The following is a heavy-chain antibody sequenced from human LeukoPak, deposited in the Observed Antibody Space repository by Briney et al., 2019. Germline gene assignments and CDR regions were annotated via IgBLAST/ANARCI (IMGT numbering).Heavy chain of an antibody. CDR1: GFTLGSYT. CDR3: ARAGDSGSYWRYYFDY. J-gene: IGHJ4*02. Sequence: GGSLRLSCAASGFTLGSYTMNWVRQAPGKGLEWVSYISSSSSTIQYADSVKGRFTISRDNAENSLYLQMNSLGVEDTAVYYCARAGDSGSYWRYYFDYWGQGTLVTVSS. V-gene: IGHV3-48*01. CDR2: ISSSSSTI. D-gene: IGHD1-26*01.